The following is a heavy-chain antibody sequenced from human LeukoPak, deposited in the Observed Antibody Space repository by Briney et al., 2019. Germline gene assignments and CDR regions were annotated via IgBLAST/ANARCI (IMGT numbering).Heavy chain of an antibody. J-gene: IGHJ4*02. CDR1: GFTFSSYA. Sequence: GGSLRLSCAASGFTFSSYAMSWVRQAPGKWLEWVSAISGSGGRTYYADSVKGRFTISRDNSKNTLYLQMNSLRAEDTAVYYCAKSSDYYGSGSGDYWGQGTLVTVSS. D-gene: IGHD3-10*01. CDR2: ISGSGGRT. V-gene: IGHV3-23*01. CDR3: AKSSDYYGSGSGDY.